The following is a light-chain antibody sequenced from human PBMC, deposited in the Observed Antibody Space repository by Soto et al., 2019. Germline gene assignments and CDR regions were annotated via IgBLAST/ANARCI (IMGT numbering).Light chain of an antibody. CDR3: QHYDNLPPFT. J-gene: IGKJ3*01. CDR1: QDIRKY. CDR2: GAS. Sequence: DIQMTQSPSSLSASVGDRVTITCQASQDIRKYLSWYQQKPGRAPKLLIYGASNLETGVPSRFSGSGYGTDFTFTISSLQPKDIATYYCQHYDNLPPFTFGPGTKVDIK. V-gene: IGKV1-33*01.